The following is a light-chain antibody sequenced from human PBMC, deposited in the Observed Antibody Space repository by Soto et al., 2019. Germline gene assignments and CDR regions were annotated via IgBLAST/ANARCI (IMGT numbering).Light chain of an antibody. CDR1: QGISIY. V-gene: IGKV1-27*01. CDR3: QKYNSAPQT. CDR2: AAS. Sequence: DIQMTQSPSSLSTSVGDRVTITCRATQGISIYLAWYQQKPGKVPKLLIYAASTLQSGVPSRFSGSGSGTDFTLTISSLQPEDVATFYCQKYNSAPQTVGGGTKVDIK. J-gene: IGKJ4*01.